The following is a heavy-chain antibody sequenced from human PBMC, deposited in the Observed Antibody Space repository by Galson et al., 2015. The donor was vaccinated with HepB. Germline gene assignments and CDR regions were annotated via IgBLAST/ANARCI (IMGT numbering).Heavy chain of an antibody. CDR3: ARSPFLTGYYSSGGDDAFDI. Sequence: SVKVSCKASGYTFTSYGISWVRQAPGQGLEWMGWISAYNGNTNYAQKLQGRVTMTTDTSTSTAYMELRSLRSDDTAVYYCARSPFLTGYYSSGGDDAFDIWGQGTMVTVSS. V-gene: IGHV1-18*01. CDR1: GYTFTSYG. CDR2: ISAYNGNT. J-gene: IGHJ3*02. D-gene: IGHD3-9*01.